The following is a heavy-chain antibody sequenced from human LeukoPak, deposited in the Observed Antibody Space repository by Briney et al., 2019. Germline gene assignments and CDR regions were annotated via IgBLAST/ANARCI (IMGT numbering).Heavy chain of an antibody. CDR1: GFSLSTPGMS. V-gene: IGHV2-70*12. Sequence: SGPTLVKPTQTLTLTCTFSGFSLSTPGMSVGWIRQPPGKALEWLARIDWDDDRYYCTSLKTRLTISKDTSKKQVVLTMTNMDPVDTATYYCAHYDYGDSPTVDYFDYWGQGTLVTVSS. CDR2: IDWDDDR. D-gene: IGHD4-17*01. CDR3: AHYDYGDSPTVDYFDY. J-gene: IGHJ4*02.